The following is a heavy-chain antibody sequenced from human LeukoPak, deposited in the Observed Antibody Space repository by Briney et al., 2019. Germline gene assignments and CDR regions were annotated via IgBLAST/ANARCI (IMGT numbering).Heavy chain of an antibody. D-gene: IGHD2-21*01. Sequence: GRSLRLSCAASGFTFSSYAMSWVPQAPGKGLEWVSAISGSGGSTYYADSVKGRFTISRDNSKNTLYLQMNSLRAEDTAVYYCAKYPQWILWCFDYWGQGTLVTVSS. J-gene: IGHJ4*02. CDR2: ISGSGGST. CDR3: AKYPQWILWCFDY. CDR1: GFTFSSYA. V-gene: IGHV3-23*01.